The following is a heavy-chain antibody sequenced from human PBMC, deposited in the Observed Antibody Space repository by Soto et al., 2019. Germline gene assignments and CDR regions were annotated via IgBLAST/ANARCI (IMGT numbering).Heavy chain of an antibody. CDR2: IYYSGST. J-gene: IGHJ4*02. V-gene: IGHV4-59*08. D-gene: IGHD3-9*01. CDR1: GGSISSYY. CDR3: ARHTSYFDWLFAYFDY. Sequence: SETLSLTCTVSGGSISSYYWSWIRQPPGKGLEWIGSIYYSGSTYYNPSLKSRVTISVDTSKNQFSLKLSSVTAADTAVYYCARHTSYFDWLFAYFDYWGQGTLVTVSS.